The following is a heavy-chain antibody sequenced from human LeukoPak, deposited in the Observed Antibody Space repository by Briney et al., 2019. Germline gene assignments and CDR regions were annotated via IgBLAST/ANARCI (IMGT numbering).Heavy chain of an antibody. CDR2: MNPNSGKT. CDR1: GYTFTSYD. D-gene: IGHD3-3*01. CDR3: ARGVVETIFGVVISTNWFDP. J-gene: IGHJ5*02. V-gene: IGHV1-8*03. Sequence: GASVKVSFKASGYTFTSYDNNWVRQAKGQGLEWKGWMNPNSGKTGYAKKFQGRGTITRNTSISTAYMELSSLRSEDTAVYYGARGVVETIFGVVISTNWFDPWGQGTLVTVSS.